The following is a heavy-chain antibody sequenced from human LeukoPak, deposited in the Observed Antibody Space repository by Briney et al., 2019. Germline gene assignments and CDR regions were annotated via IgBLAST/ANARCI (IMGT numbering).Heavy chain of an antibody. D-gene: IGHD3-10*01. J-gene: IGHJ4*02. CDR3: ARDAPLGGTSGRNVDFDY. Sequence: ASVKVSCKASGYTFTSYHLHWVRQAPGQGLEWMGIINPSGGSTNYAQKFQGRVTMTRDTSTSTVYMELSSLRSEDTAVYYCARDAPLGGTSGRNVDFDYWGQGTLVTVSS. CDR1: GYTFTSYH. CDR2: INPSGGST. V-gene: IGHV1-46*01.